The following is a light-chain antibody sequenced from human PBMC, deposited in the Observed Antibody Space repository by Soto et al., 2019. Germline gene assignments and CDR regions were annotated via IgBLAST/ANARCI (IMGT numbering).Light chain of an antibody. V-gene: IGKV3-15*01. CDR1: QSVSSN. CDR2: GAS. J-gene: IGKJ4*01. Sequence: EIVMTQSPATLSLSHGERATLSCRASQSVSSNLAWYQQKPGQAPRLLIYGASTRATGIPARFSGSGSGTEFTLTISSLQSEDCAIYYCQQYHTWPITFGGGTKVDIK. CDR3: QQYHTWPIT.